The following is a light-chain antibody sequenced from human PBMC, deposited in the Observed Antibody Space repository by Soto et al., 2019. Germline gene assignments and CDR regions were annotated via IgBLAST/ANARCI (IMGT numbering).Light chain of an antibody. V-gene: IGLV2-14*01. J-gene: IGLJ3*02. CDR2: AVS. CDR3: SSYTSRSTFWV. Sequence: QSVLTQPASVSGSPGQSITISCTGTSSDVDGYKYVSWYQQRPGKAPKLMIYAVSNRPSGVSNRFSGSKSGDTASLTISGLQAEDEADYYCSSYTSRSTFWVFGGGTKLTVL. CDR1: SSDVDGYKY.